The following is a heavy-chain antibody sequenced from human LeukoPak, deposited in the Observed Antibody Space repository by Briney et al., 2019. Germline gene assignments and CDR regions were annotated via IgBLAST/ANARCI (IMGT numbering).Heavy chain of an antibody. V-gene: IGHV3-30*04. Sequence: GGSLRLSCAASGFTLSSYAMHWVRQAPGKGLEWVAIISYDGSKKYYADSVKGRFTISRDNSKNTLYLQMNSLRAEDTAVYYCAKDIDYGDYVVSWGQGTLVTVSS. D-gene: IGHD4-17*01. J-gene: IGHJ4*02. CDR3: AKDIDYGDYVVS. CDR1: GFTLSSYA. CDR2: ISYDGSKK.